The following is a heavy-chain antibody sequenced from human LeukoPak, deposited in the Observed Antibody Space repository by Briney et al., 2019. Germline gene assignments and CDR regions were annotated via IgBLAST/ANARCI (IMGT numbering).Heavy chain of an antibody. Sequence: GGSLRLSCVASGFTFNTYSMNWVRQAPGKGLEWVSSISSGGTYIYYADSVQGRFTISRDNGTSSLYLQMNSLRAEDTGVYYCARVLYDYYDSSGYHLPDYWGQGTLVTVSS. CDR1: GFTFNTYS. CDR3: ARVLYDYYDSSGYHLPDY. D-gene: IGHD3-22*01. J-gene: IGHJ4*02. V-gene: IGHV3-21*01. CDR2: ISSGGTYI.